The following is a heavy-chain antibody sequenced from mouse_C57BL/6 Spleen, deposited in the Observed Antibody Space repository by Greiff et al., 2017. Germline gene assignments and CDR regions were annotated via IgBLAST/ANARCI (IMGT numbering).Heavy chain of an antibody. J-gene: IGHJ2*01. V-gene: IGHV1-5*01. CDR1: GYTFTSYW. Sequence: EVQLQQSGTVLARPGASVKMSCKTSGYTFTSYWMHWVKQRPGQGLEWIGAIYPGNSDTSYNQKFKGKAKLTAATSASTAYMELSSLTNADSAVYYCTRNDDAAFDYWGQGTTLTVSS. D-gene: IGHD2-12*01. CDR2: IYPGNSDT. CDR3: TRNDDAAFDY.